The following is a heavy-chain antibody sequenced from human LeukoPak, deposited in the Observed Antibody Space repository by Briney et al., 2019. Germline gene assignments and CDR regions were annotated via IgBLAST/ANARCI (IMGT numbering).Heavy chain of an antibody. CDR1: GYIFTSYV. D-gene: IGHD6-19*01. CDR2: ISGHNGNT. J-gene: IGHJ6*02. Sequence: ASVKVSCKASGYIFTSYVLHRVRQAPGQGLEWMGWISGHNGNTNYAQKFQGRVTMTTDTSTSTAYMELRSLRSDDTAVYFCARDRGSSGSKKYYYYYGMDVWGQGTTVTVSS. V-gene: IGHV1-18*01. CDR3: ARDRGSSGSKKYYYYYGMDV.